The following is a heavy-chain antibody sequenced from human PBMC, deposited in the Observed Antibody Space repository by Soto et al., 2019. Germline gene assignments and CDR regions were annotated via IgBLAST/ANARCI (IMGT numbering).Heavy chain of an antibody. D-gene: IGHD2-8*01. CDR2: IYDNGGS. CDR1: CGSLKNYY. CDR3: ARTPNNYYGMDV. J-gene: IGHJ6*02. V-gene: IGHV4-59*01. Sequence: PSETLSLTCVFSCGSLKNYYWTWFRQAPGKSLEWIGYIYDNGGSTYNPSLESRVTMSVDTANNQYSLRLSSVTAADTAVYYCARTPNNYYGMDVWGQGTTVTVSS.